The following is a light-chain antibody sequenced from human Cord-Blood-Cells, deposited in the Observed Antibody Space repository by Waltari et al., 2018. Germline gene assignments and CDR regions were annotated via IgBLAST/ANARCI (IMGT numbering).Light chain of an antibody. CDR2: SNN. Sequence: QSVLTQPPSASGTPGQRVTISCSGSSSNIGSNTVNWYQQLPGTAPKRLIYSNNRRPSGVPDRFSGSKSGTSASLAISGRQSEDEADYYCAAWDDSLNGWVFGGGTKLTVL. J-gene: IGLJ3*02. CDR1: SSNIGSNT. V-gene: IGLV1-44*01. CDR3: AAWDDSLNGWV.